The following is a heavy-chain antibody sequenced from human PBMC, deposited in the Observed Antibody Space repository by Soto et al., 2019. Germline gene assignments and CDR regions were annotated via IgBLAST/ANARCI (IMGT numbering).Heavy chain of an antibody. CDR3: ARGAEVGIVLAAFDQ. J-gene: IGHJ4*02. CDR2: INPKSGDR. V-gene: IGHV1-2*04. Sequence: QVHLVQSGAEVKRAGASVTVSCKASGYTFSDYYIHWVRQAPGQGLQWMGCINPKSGDRRYAQMFRGWVFMTRETSISTAYMEVSVLKSDDTAVYFCARGAEVGIVLAAFDQWGQGTLVTVSA. D-gene: IGHD2-8*02. CDR1: GYTFSDYY.